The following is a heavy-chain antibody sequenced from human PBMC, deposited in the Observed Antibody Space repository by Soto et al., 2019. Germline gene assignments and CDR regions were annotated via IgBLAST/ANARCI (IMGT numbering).Heavy chain of an antibody. Sequence: SETLSLTCTVSGGSISSYYWSWIRQPPGKGLEWIGYIYYSGSTNYNPSLKSRVTISVDTSKNQFSLKLSSVTAADTAVYYCARVTNYDILTENWFDPWGQGTLVTVS. V-gene: IGHV4-59*01. CDR3: ARVTNYDILTENWFDP. CDR1: GGSISSYY. J-gene: IGHJ5*02. CDR2: IYYSGST. D-gene: IGHD3-9*01.